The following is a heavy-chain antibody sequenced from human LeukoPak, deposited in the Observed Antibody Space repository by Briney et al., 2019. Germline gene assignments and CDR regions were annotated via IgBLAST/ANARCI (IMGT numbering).Heavy chain of an antibody. D-gene: IGHD6-13*01. V-gene: IGHV5-51*01. CDR1: GYIFTSYW. CDR2: IYPGDSDT. J-gene: IGHJ6*03. CDR3: ASRWSGSLYPYYYYMDV. Sequence: GESLKISCKGSGYIFTSYWIGWVRQMPGKGLEWMGIIYPGDSDTRYSPSFQGQVTISADKSISTAYLQWSSLKASDTAVYYCASRWSGSLYPYYYYMDVWGKGTPVTVSS.